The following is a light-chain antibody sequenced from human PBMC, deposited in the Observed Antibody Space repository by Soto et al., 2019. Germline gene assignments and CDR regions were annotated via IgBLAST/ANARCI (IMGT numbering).Light chain of an antibody. Sequence: EIVVTQSPATLSLSPGERATLSCMASQSINRHLAWYRQKPGQAPRLLIYDASNRATGIPARFRGSGSGTDFTLTISSIEPEDFGVYYCQQRSNWPPVTFGGGTKVDIK. CDR3: QQRSNWPPVT. CDR2: DAS. CDR1: QSINRH. V-gene: IGKV3-11*01. J-gene: IGKJ4*01.